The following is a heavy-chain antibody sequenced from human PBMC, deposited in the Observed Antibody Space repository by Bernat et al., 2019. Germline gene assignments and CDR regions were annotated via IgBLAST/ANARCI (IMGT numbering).Heavy chain of an antibody. CDR1: GFTFSSYW. D-gene: IGHD2-21*01. J-gene: IGHJ3*02. V-gene: IGHV3-7*01. Sequence: EVQLVESGGGLVQPGGSLRLSCAASGFTFSSYWMSWVRQAPGKGLEWVANIKQDGSEKYYVDSVKGRFTSSRDNAKNSLYLQMNSLRAEDTAVYYCASGVVVIDAFDIWGQGTMVTVSS. CDR3: ASGVVVIDAFDI. CDR2: IKQDGSEK.